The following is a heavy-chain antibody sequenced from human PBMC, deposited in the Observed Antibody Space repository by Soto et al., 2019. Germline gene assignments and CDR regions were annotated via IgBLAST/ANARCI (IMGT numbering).Heavy chain of an antibody. CDR2: IYYSGST. D-gene: IGHD6-13*01. CDR3: ARHPLLSSRTNKAGMDV. CDR1: GGSISSSSYY. Sequence: SETLSLTCTVSGGSISSSSYYWGWIRQPPGKGLEWIGSIYYSGSTYYNPSLKSRVTISVDTSKNQFSLKLSSVTAADTAVYYCARHPLLSSRTNKAGMDVWGQGTTVTVSS. V-gene: IGHV4-39*01. J-gene: IGHJ6*02.